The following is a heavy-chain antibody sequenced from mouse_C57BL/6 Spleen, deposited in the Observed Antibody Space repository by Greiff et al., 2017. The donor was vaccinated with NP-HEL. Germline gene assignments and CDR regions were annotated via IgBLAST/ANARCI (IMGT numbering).Heavy chain of an antibody. D-gene: IGHD4-1*01. CDR3: ARTGTGYFDV. CDR2: ISGGGGNT. Sequence: EVKLVESGGGLVKPGGSLKLSCAASGFTFSSYTMSWVRQTPEKRLEWVATISGGGGNTYYPDSVKGRFTISRDNAKNTLYLQMSSLRSEDTALYYCARTGTGYFDVWGTGTTVTVSS. CDR1: GFTFSSYT. J-gene: IGHJ1*03. V-gene: IGHV5-9*01.